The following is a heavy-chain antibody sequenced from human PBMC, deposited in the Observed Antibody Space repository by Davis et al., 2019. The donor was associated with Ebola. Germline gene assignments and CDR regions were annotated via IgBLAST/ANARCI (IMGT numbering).Heavy chain of an antibody. V-gene: IGHV3-9*02. CDR2: IDWNSVNI. Sequence: PGGFLRPPCGAPGSTSEAYAMYWARQVPGKGLEWVSSIDWNSVNIHYADSVKGRFTVSRDNAKNSLYLQMNSLRAEDTAVYYCATLGTDPWGQGTLVTVSS. CDR1: GSTSEAYA. J-gene: IGHJ5*02. CDR3: ATLGTDP.